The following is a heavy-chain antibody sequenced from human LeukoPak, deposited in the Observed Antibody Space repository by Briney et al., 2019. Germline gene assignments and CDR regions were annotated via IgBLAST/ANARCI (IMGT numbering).Heavy chain of an antibody. CDR2: IYYSGNT. CDR3: ARTSIMITFGGVIVNYWYFDL. V-gene: IGHV4-59*01. CDR1: GGSIRSYY. Sequence: SETLSLTCTVSGGSIRSYYWNWIRQPPGKGLEWIGYIYYSGNTNYNPSLKSRVTISVDTSKNQFSLKLSSVTAADTAVYYCARTSIMITFGGVIVNYWYFDLWGRGTLVTVSS. D-gene: IGHD3-16*02. J-gene: IGHJ2*01.